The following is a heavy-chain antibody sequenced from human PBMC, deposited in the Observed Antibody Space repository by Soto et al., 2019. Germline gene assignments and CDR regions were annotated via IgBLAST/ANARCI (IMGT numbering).Heavy chain of an antibody. V-gene: IGHV3-23*01. Sequence: EVQLLESGGDLIQPGGSLRLSCAASGFTFNIYAMTWVRQAPGKGLEWVSAISRYGDFTYYADSVEGRFTISRDNSKNTLYWQMNILRAEDTAAYYCAKDRYLDHDSRGYLFDNWGQGTLVTVSS. CDR3: AKDRYLDHDSRGYLFDN. CDR2: ISRYGDFT. D-gene: IGHD3-22*01. J-gene: IGHJ4*02. CDR1: GFTFNIYA.